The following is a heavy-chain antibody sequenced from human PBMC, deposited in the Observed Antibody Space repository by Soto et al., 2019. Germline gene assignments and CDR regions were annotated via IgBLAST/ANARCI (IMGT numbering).Heavy chain of an antibody. J-gene: IGHJ4*02. CDR2: IYYSRYT. Sequence: PSETLSLTCTVSGDSIRSYYWSWIRQPPGKGLEWIGYIYYSRYTSYNTSLKSRVTISVDTSKNQFSLKLNSVTAADTAVYYGARCFGGNYPSRTEERYYFDSWGQGTLVTVSS. CDR3: ARCFGGNYPSRTEERYYFDS. D-gene: IGHD1-26*01. CDR1: GDSIRSYY. V-gene: IGHV4-59*01.